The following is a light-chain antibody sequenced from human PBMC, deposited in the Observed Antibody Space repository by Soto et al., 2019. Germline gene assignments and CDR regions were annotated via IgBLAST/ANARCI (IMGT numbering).Light chain of an antibody. J-gene: IGKJ4*01. CDR3: QQGASFPLA. V-gene: IGKV1-12*01. CDR1: EYIGTW. Sequence: DIQMTQSPSSVSASVGDTVTITCRASEYIGTWLAWYQQKPGKAPNLLISAASSLQSGVPTRFSGSGSGTDFTLTISSLQPEDFATYFCQQGASFPLAFGGGTMVEIK. CDR2: AAS.